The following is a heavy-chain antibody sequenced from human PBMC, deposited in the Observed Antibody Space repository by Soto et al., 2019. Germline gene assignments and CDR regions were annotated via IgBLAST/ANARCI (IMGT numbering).Heavy chain of an antibody. V-gene: IGHV4-39*01. D-gene: IGHD3-16*01. CDR1: GGSIRSRDSS. Sequence: SETLSLTCTVSGGSIRSRDSSWGWIRQPPGKGLEWIGSFHYSGSTYYNPSLKSRVTISVDTSKNQLSLRVTSVTAADTAVYYCARGFGRSHFDYWGQGTLVTVSS. J-gene: IGHJ4*02. CDR2: FHYSGST. CDR3: ARGFGRSHFDY.